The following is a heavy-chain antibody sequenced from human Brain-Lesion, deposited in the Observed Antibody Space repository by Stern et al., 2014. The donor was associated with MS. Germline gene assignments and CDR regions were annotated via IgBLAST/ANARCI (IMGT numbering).Heavy chain of an antibody. Sequence: VQLVQSGGGLVQPGRSLRLSCAASGFTFDDYAMHWVRHAPGPGLDCVSGICWNSGSIGYADSVKGRFTISRDNAKNSLYLQMNSLRAEDTALYYCAKDGAGYYYDSSGAFDIWGQGTMVTVSS. J-gene: IGHJ3*02. CDR1: GFTFDDYA. CDR3: AKDGAGYYYDSSGAFDI. V-gene: IGHV3-9*01. D-gene: IGHD3-22*01. CDR2: ICWNSGSI.